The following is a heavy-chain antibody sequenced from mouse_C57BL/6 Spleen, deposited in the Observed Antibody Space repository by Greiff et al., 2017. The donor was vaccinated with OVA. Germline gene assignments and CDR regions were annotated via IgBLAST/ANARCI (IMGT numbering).Heavy chain of an antibody. D-gene: IGHD4-1*01. CDR1: GYTFTSYW. CDR3: ARSGLGRNFDY. Sequence: QVHVKQPGTELVKPGASVKLSCKASGYTFTSYWMHWVKQRPGQGLEWIGNINPSNGGTNYNEKFKSKATLTVDKSSSTAYMQLSSLTSEDSAVYYCARSGLGRNFDYWGQGTTLTVSS. V-gene: IGHV1-53*01. J-gene: IGHJ2*01. CDR2: INPSNGGT.